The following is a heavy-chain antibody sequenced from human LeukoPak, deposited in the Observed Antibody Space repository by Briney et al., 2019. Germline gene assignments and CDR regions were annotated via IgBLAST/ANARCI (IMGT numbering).Heavy chain of an antibody. D-gene: IGHD6-13*01. Sequence: PSETLSLTCAVYGGSFSGYYWSWIRQPPGKGLEWTGEINHSGSTNYNPSLKSRVTISVDTSKNQFSLKLSSVTAADTAVYYCARPSIAAAGNPGNYFDYWGQGTLVTVSS. CDR2: INHSGST. J-gene: IGHJ4*02. CDR3: ARPSIAAAGNPGNYFDY. V-gene: IGHV4-34*01. CDR1: GGSFSGYY.